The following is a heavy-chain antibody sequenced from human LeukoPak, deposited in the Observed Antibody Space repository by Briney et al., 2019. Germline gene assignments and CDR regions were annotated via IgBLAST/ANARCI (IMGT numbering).Heavy chain of an antibody. CDR1: GGSISSYY. V-gene: IGHV4-34*01. CDR2: INHSGST. J-gene: IGHJ6*03. D-gene: IGHD1-26*01. Sequence: KASETLSLTCTVSGGSISSYYWSWIRQPPGKGLEWIGEINHSGSTNYNPSLKSRVTISVDTSKNQFSLKLSSVTAADTAVYYCASSSGSYPYYYYMDVWGKGTTVTISS. CDR3: ASSSGSYPYYYYMDV.